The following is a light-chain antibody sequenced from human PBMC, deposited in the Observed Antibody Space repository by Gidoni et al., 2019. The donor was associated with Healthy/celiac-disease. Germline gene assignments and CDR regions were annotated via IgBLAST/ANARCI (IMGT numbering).Light chain of an antibody. CDR2: EGS. Sequence: QSALTQPASVSGSPGQSITISCTGTNSDVGSYNLVSWYQQHPGKAPKLMIYEGSKRPSGVSNRFSGSKSGNTASLTISGLQADDEADYYCCSYAGSSTFLYVFGTGTKVTVL. CDR3: CSYAGSSTFLYV. J-gene: IGLJ1*01. CDR1: NSDVGSYNL. V-gene: IGLV2-23*03.